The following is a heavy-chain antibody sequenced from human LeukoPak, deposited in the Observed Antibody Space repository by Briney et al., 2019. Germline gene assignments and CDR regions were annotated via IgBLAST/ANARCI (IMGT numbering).Heavy chain of an antibody. V-gene: IGHV3-7*01. CDR1: GFTFSSYW. Sequence: GGSLRLSCAASGFTFSSYWMSWVRQAPGKGLEWVANIKQDGSEKYYVDSVKGRFTISRDNAKNSLYLQMNSLRAEDTAVYYCARHGVEVGVTKPGDYWGQGTLVTVSS. J-gene: IGHJ4*02. CDR2: IKQDGSEK. CDR3: ARHGVEVGVTKPGDY. D-gene: IGHD1-26*01.